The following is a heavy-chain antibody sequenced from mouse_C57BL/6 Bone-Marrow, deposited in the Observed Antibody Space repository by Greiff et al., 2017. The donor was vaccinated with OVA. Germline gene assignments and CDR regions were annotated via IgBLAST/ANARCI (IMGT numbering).Heavy chain of an antibody. J-gene: IGHJ2*01. V-gene: IGHV14-4*01. CDR2: IDPENGDT. CDR1: GFNIKDDY. D-gene: IGHD2-1*01. Sequence: VQLQQSGAELVRPGASVKLSCTASGFNIKDDYMHWVKQRPEQGLEWIGWIDPENGDTEYASKFQGKATITADTSSNTAYRQLSILTSEDTAVYNCTSYGNFDYWGQGTTLTVSS. CDR3: TSYGNFDY.